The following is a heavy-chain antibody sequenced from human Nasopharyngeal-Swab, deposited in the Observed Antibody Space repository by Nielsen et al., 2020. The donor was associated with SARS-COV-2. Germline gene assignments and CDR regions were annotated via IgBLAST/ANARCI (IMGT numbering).Heavy chain of an antibody. J-gene: IGHJ4*02. CDR1: GFTFSSYA. Sequence: GESLKISCAASGFTFSSYAMSWVRQAPGKGLEWVSAISGSGGSTYYADSVKGRFTISRDNSKNTLYLQMNSLRAEDTAVYYCATSKGDFWSGYYTYYYLDYWGQGTLVTVSS. D-gene: IGHD3-3*01. V-gene: IGHV3-23*01. CDR2: ISGSGGST. CDR3: ATSKGDFWSGYYTYYYLDY.